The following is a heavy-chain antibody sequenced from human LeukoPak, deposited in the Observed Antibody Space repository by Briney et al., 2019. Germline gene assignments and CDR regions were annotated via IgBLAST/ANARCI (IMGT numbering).Heavy chain of an antibody. D-gene: IGHD3-10*01. Sequence: KPSETLSLTCTVSGGSISSYYWSWIRQPPGKGLEWIGSIYYSGSTSYNPSLKSRVTMSVDTSKNQFSLKVTSVTAADTAVYYCARDSGTTGEVKFDPWGQGTLVTVSS. CDR3: ARDSGTTGEVKFDP. CDR2: IYYSGST. CDR1: GGSISSYY. J-gene: IGHJ5*02. V-gene: IGHV4-59*12.